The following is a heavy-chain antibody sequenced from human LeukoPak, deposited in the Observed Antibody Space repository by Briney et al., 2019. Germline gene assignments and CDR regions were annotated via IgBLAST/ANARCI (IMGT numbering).Heavy chain of an antibody. D-gene: IGHD5-24*01. J-gene: IGHJ4*02. CDR1: GFSVSNNY. CDR3: ARLYGDGPRRITYFDY. CDR2: IYSGGST. V-gene: IGHV3-66*04. Sequence: GGSLRLSCAASGFSVSNNYMSWVRQAPGKGLEWVSVIYSGGSTYHADSVKGRFTISRDNSKNTLYLQMNSLRAEDTAVYYCARLYGDGPRRITYFDYWGQGTLVTVSS.